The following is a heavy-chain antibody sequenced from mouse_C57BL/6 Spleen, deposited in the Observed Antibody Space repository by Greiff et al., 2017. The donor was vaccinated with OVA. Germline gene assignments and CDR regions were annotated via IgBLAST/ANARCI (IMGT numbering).Heavy chain of an antibody. CDR2: INPNNGGT. V-gene: IGHV1-26*01. Sequence: VQLQQSGPELVKPGASVKISCKASGYTFTDYYMNWVKQSHGKSLEWIGDINPNNGGTSYNQKFKGKATLTVDKSSSTAYMELRSLTSEDSAVYYCATYSKGAWFAYWGQGTLVTVSA. CDR3: ATYSKGAWFAY. D-gene: IGHD2-5*01. CDR1: GYTFTDYY. J-gene: IGHJ3*01.